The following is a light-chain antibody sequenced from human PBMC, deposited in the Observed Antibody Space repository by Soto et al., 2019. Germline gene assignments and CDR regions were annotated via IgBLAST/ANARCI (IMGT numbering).Light chain of an antibody. CDR1: QIISSY. Sequence: DIQITQSPSSLSSSVGDRVTITCLASQIISSYLNWYQQKPGKAPKLLIYAASSLQSGVPSRFSGSGSGTDFTLTISSLQPEDFATYYCQQSYSTPPTFGGGTKVDIK. V-gene: IGKV1-39*01. J-gene: IGKJ4*01. CDR3: QQSYSTPPT. CDR2: AAS.